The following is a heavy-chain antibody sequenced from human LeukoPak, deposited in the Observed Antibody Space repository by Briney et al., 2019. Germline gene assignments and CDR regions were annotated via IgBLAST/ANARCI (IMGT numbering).Heavy chain of an antibody. Sequence: ASVKVSCKASGYTFTGYYMHWVRQAPGQGLEWMGWINPNSGGTNYAQKFQGRVTMTRDTSISTAYMELSRLRSDDTAVYYCARKIAAAGTFDYWGQGTLVTVSS. V-gene: IGHV1-2*02. J-gene: IGHJ4*02. CDR1: GYTFTGYY. CDR2: INPNSGGT. CDR3: ARKIAAAGTFDY. D-gene: IGHD6-13*01.